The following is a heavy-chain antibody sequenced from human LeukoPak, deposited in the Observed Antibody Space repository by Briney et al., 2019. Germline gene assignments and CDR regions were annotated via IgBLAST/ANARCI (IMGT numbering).Heavy chain of an antibody. J-gene: IGHJ4*02. CDR3: ARDHSGTQDY. CDR1: GFTFSNYG. V-gene: IGHV3-33*01. D-gene: IGHD1-1*01. Sequence: PGRSLRLSCAASGFTFSNYGMHWVRQAPGKGLEWGAVIWDDGSNEYYADSVKGRFTIFRDNRRNTLYLQMNSLRAEDTAVYSCARDHSGTQDYWGQGTLVTVSS. CDR2: IWDDGSNE.